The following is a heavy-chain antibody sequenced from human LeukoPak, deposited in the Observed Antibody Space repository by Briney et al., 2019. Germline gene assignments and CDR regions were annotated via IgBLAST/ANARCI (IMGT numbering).Heavy chain of an antibody. CDR2: MNPKSGNT. J-gene: IGHJ4*02. Sequence: ASVKVSCKASGYTFTNYGINWVRQATGQGLEWMGWMNPKSGNTGYAQKFRDRVTITRDTSRSTVYMELSSLRSEDTAVYCCARGRYSSSDDYWGQGTLVTVSS. CDR3: ARGRYSSSDDY. V-gene: IGHV1-8*03. D-gene: IGHD6-6*01. CDR1: GYTFTNYG.